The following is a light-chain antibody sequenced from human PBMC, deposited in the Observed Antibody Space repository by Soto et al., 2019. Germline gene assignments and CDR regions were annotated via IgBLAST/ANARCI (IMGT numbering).Light chain of an antibody. Sequence: EIFMAQSPATLSVSAEERATLSCRASQSVGGNIAWYQQSPGQAPRLLIYATSTRATGIPARFSGRGSGTEFTLTISSLQSEDSAVYYCQQYNDWPNYTFGQGTKLEIK. CDR3: QQYNDWPNYT. CDR1: QSVGGN. V-gene: IGKV3-15*01. J-gene: IGKJ2*01. CDR2: ATS.